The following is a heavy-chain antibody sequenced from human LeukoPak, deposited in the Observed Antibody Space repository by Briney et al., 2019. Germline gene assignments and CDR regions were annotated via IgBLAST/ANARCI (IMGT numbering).Heavy chain of an antibody. D-gene: IGHD6-25*01. CDR2: LTYGECT. CDR3: ARVVEFQRQFDY. Sequence: SETLSLTCTVSSSSISVYYWSWIRQPPGKGREWIGYLTYGECTNYNPSLKSRVSISRDTPKTELSLKVRSVTAADTGVYYCARVVEFQRQFDYWGQGMLVTVSS. V-gene: IGHV4-59*01. CDR1: SSSISVYY. J-gene: IGHJ4*02.